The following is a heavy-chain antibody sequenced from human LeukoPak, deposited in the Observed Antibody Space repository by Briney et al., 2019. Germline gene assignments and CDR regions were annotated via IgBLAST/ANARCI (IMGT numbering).Heavy chain of an antibody. CDR3: ARVDIAAAGPNWFDP. D-gene: IGHD6-13*01. Sequence: PSETLSLTCTVSGGSISSYYWSWIRQPPGKGLEWIGYIYYSGSTNYNPSLKSRVTISVDTSKNQFSLKLSSVTAADTAVYYCARVDIAAAGPNWFDPWGQGTLVTVSS. V-gene: IGHV4-59*01. CDR1: GGSISSYY. CDR2: IYYSGST. J-gene: IGHJ5*02.